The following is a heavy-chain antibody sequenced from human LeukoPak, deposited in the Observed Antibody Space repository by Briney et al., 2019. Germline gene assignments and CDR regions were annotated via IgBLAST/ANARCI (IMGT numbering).Heavy chain of an antibody. CDR1: GGSIGSRPYY. CDR2: ISYSGTT. J-gene: IGHJ6*03. V-gene: IGHV4-39*07. D-gene: IGHD6-6*01. CDR3: ARDFSSSSTVYYYYYMDV. Sequence: SETLSLTCTVSGGSIGSRPYYWGWVRQPPGKGLEWIGTISYSGTTYYSPSLKSRVTISLDTSENQFSLKLSSVTAADTAIYYCARDFSSSSTVYYYYYMDVWGKGTTVTVSS.